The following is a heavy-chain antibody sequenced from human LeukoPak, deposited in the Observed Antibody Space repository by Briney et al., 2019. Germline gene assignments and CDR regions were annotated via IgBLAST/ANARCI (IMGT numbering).Heavy chain of an antibody. CDR1: GFTFSSSW. CDR3: ARWGPSVGAGDY. D-gene: IGHD4-23*01. CDR2: INSDGSTT. Sequence: PGGSLRLSCAASGFTFSSSWMPWVRQAPGKGLVWVSRINSDGSTTTYADSVKGRFTISRDNAKNTLYLQMNSLRAEDTAVYYCARWGPSVGAGDYWGQGTLVTVSS. V-gene: IGHV3-74*01. J-gene: IGHJ4*02.